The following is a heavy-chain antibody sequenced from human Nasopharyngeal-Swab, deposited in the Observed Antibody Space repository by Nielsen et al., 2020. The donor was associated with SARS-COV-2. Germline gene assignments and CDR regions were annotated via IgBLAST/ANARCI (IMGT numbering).Heavy chain of an antibody. D-gene: IGHD3-3*01. V-gene: IGHV3-21*01. CDR2: ISSSSSYI. CDR3: ASLRYYDFWSGYYPKDYYYYMDV. Sequence: GGSLRLSCAASGFTFSSYSTNWVRQAPGKGLEWVSSISSSSSYIYYADSVKGRFTISRDNAKNSLYLQMNSLRAEDTAVYYCASLRYYDFWSGYYPKDYYYYMDVWGKGTTVTVSS. J-gene: IGHJ6*03. CDR1: GFTFSSYS.